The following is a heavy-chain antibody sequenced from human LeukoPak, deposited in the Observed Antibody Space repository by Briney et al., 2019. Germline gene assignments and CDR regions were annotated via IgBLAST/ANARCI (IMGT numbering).Heavy chain of an antibody. CDR1: GFTFSSYT. CDR3: LKSGSRDFSVATIIFDH. CDR2: ISSNGGST. V-gene: IGHV3-64D*06. D-gene: IGHD5-12*01. Sequence: PGGSLRLSCSASGFTFSSYTMHWVRQAPGKGLECVSYISSNGGSTYYADSVKGRFTISRDNAKNTLYLQMNSLRAEDTAVYYCLKSGSRDFSVATIIFDHWGQGTLVTVSS. J-gene: IGHJ4*02.